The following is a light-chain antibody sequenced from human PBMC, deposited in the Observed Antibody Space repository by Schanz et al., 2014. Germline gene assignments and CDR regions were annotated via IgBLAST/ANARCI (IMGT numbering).Light chain of an antibody. CDR1: SSDVGGYNY. CDR2: DVS. J-gene: IGLJ3*02. Sequence: QSALTQPRSVSGSPGQSVTISCTGTSSDVGGYNYVSWYQQHPGKAPKLMIYDVSKRPSGVPDRFSGSKSGTSASLAISGLQSEDEADYYFAAWDDSLSAWLFGGGTKLTVL. CDR3: AAWDDSLSAWL. V-gene: IGLV2-11*01.